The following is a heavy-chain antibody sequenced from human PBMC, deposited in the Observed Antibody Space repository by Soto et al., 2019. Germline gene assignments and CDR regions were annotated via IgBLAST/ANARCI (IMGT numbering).Heavy chain of an antibody. J-gene: IGHJ5*02. CDR2: ISAYNGHT. Sequence: PSVKVSCKASGYTFNRYGISWVRQAPGQGLEWMGWISAYNGHTNYAQKVQGRVTMTTDTSTSTAYMELTSLRSDDTAVYYCARSYCSTSTCYSYWFDPWGQGTLVTVSS. CDR1: GYTFNRYG. V-gene: IGHV1-18*04. D-gene: IGHD2-2*02. CDR3: ARSYCSTSTCYSYWFDP.